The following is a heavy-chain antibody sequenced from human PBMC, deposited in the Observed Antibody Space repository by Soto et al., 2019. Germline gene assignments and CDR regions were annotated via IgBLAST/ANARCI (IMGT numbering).Heavy chain of an antibody. CDR3: ARDRLPPPPARISMIVVVTSYGMDV. D-gene: IGHD3-22*01. CDR2: INPTEGSA. Sequence: ASVKVSCKASGYTFTTYYLHWVRQAPGQGLEWMGVINPTEGSASYAEKFQGRVTMTRDMYTSTVYMELTSLRSEDTAVYYCARDRLPPPPARISMIVVVTSYGMDVWGQGTTVTVSS. V-gene: IGHV1-46*01. CDR1: GYTFTTYY. J-gene: IGHJ6*02.